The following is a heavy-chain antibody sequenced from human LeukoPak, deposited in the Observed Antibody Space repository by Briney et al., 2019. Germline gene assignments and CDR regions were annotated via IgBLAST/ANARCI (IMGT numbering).Heavy chain of an antibody. CDR3: AVYCSSTSCYTGPPGGWFDP. J-gene: IGHJ5*02. V-gene: IGHV1-69*05. Sequence: GASVKVSCKASGGTFSSYAISWVRQAPGQGLEWMGGIIPIFGTANYAQKFQGRVTITTDESTSTAYMELSSLRSEDTAVYYCAVYCSSTSCYTGPPGGWFDPWGQGTLVTVSS. CDR2: IIPIFGTA. D-gene: IGHD2-2*02. CDR1: GGTFSSYA.